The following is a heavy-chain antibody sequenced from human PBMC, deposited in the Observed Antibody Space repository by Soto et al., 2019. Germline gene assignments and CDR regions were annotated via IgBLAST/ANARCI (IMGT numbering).Heavy chain of an antibody. J-gene: IGHJ5*02. CDR3: ARDRGSGSILYNCFAP. D-gene: IGHD3-10*01. V-gene: IGHV3-13*01. CDR1: GGNSSSYD. CDR2: IGTAGDT. Sequence: GPLRVPYAAAGGNSSSYDMHRVLQATGKGLEWVSAIGTAGDTYYPGSVKGRVTISRENAKNSLYLQMNSLRAEDTAVYYCARDRGSGSILYNCFAPWGQGTLVPVSS.